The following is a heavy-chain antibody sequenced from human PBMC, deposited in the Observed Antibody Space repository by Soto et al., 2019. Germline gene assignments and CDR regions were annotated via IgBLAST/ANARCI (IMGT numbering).Heavy chain of an antibody. Sequence: PGGSLRLSCAASGFTFSSYAMSWVRQAPGKGLEWVSAISGSGGSTYYADSVKGRFTISRDNSKNTLYLQMNSLRAEDTAVYYCAKDRVLLRYFDWSNHENPFDIWGQGTMVIVSS. D-gene: IGHD3-9*01. V-gene: IGHV3-23*01. CDR2: ISGSGGST. CDR1: GFTFSSYA. CDR3: AKDRVLLRYFDWSNHENPFDI. J-gene: IGHJ3*02.